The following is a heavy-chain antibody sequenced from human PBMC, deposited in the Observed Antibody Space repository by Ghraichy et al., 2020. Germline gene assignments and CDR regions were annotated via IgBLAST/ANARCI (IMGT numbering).Heavy chain of an antibody. J-gene: IGHJ5*02. V-gene: IGHV3-23*01. D-gene: IGHD3-3*01. CDR2: ISGSGGST. Sequence: GESLNISCAASGFTFSSYAMSWVRQAPGKGLEWVSAISGSGGSTYYADSVKGRFTISRDNSKNTLYLQMNSLRAEDTAVYYCAKGPTYYDFWSGYLSGGFDPWGQGTLVTVSS. CDR1: GFTFSSYA. CDR3: AKGPTYYDFWSGYLSGGFDP.